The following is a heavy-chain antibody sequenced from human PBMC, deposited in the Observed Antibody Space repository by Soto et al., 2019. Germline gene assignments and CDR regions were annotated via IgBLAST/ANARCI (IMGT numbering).Heavy chain of an antibody. CDR1: GGTFSSYT. D-gene: IGHD5-12*01. CDR3: ATEGVEMATMGQGAFDI. CDR2: IIPILGIA. J-gene: IGHJ3*02. Sequence: QVQLVQSGAEVKKPGSSVKVSCKASGGTFSSYTISWVRQAPGQGLEWMGRIIPILGIANYAQKFQGRVTITADKSTSTAYMELSSLRSEDTAVYYCATEGVEMATMGQGAFDIWGQGTMVTVSS. V-gene: IGHV1-69*08.